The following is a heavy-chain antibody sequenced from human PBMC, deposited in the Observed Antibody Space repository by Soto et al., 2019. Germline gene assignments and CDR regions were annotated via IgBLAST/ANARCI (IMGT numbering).Heavy chain of an antibody. CDR3: ARPSRGGELFLPDY. J-gene: IGHJ4*02. Sequence: QVQLVESGGGVVQPGRSLRLSCAASGFTFSSYGMHWVRQAPGKGLEWAAVIWYDGSNKYYADSVKGRFTISRDNSKNTRYLQMKSLRAEDTAVYYCARPSRGGELFLPDYWGQGTLVTVSS. V-gene: IGHV3-33*01. CDR2: IWYDGSNK. D-gene: IGHD3-10*01. CDR1: GFTFSSYG.